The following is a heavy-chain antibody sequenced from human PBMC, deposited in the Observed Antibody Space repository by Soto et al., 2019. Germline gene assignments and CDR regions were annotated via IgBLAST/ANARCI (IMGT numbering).Heavy chain of an antibody. J-gene: IGHJ4*02. V-gene: IGHV1-69*02. CDR1: GGTFSSYT. CDR2: IIPILGIA. D-gene: IGHD3-22*01. CDR3: ASKRGDSSGRDY. Sequence: QVQLVQSGAEVKKPGSSVKVSCKASGGTFSSYTISWVRQAPGQGLEWMGRIIPILGIANYAQKFQGRVTITADKSTSTAYMELSSLRSEDTAVYYCASKRGDSSGRDYWGQGTLVTVSS.